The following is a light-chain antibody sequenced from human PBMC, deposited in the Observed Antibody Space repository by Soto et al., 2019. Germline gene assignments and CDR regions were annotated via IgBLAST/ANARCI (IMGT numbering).Light chain of an antibody. J-gene: IGKJ4*01. CDR1: QAIRND. V-gene: IGKV1-6*01. CDR2: VAS. Sequence: IQMTQSPSSLSASVGDRVTITCRASQAIRNDVAWYQQKPGKTPKLLIHVASTLQGGVPSRFSGSGSGTDFTLTISSLQPEDLATYYCLKDNNDPHTFGGGTKLEI. CDR3: LKDNNDPHT.